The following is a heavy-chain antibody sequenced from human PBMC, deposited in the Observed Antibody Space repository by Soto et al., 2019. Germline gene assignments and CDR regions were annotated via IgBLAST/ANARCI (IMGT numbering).Heavy chain of an antibody. CDR2: ISYDGSNK. Sequence: QVQLVESGGGVVQPGRSLRLSCAASGFTFSSYAMHWVSQAPGKGLEWVAVISYDGSNKDYADSVKGRFTITRDNSKNTLYLQINSLRAEDTALYYYAYYYYGMDVWGQGTTVTVSS. V-gene: IGHV3-30-3*01. J-gene: IGHJ6*02. CDR1: GFTFSSYA. CDR3: AYYYYGMDV.